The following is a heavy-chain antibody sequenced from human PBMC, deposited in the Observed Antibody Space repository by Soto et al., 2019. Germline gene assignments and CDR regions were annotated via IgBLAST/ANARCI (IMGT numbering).Heavy chain of an antibody. CDR1: GFTFSGSA. CDR2: IRSKANSYAT. CDR3: TRDIAAADSDAFDI. J-gene: IGHJ3*02. V-gene: IGHV3-73*01. D-gene: IGHD6-13*01. Sequence: GGSLRLSCAASGFTFSGSAMHWVRQASGKGLEWVGRIRSKANSYATAYAASVKGRFTISRDDSKNTAYLQMNSLKTEDTAVDYCTRDIAAADSDAFDIWGQGTMVTVSS.